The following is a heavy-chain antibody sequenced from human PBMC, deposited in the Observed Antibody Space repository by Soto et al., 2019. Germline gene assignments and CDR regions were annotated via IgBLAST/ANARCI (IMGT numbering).Heavy chain of an antibody. CDR2: IYYSGST. Sequence: SETLSLTCTVSGGSVSSGSYYWSWIRQPPGKGLEWIGYIYYSGSTNYNPSLKSRVTISVDTSKNQFSLKLSSVTAADTAVYYCARDLAGATGFDYWGQGTLVTVS. CDR3: ARDLAGATGFDY. J-gene: IGHJ4*02. CDR1: GGSVSSGSYY. D-gene: IGHD1-26*01. V-gene: IGHV4-61*01.